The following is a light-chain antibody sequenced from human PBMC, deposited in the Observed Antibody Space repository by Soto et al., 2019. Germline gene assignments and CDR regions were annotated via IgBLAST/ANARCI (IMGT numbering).Light chain of an antibody. V-gene: IGKV3-15*01. Sequence: EIVMTQSPATLSVSPGERAALSCRASENVNQNLAWYQQKPGQAPRLLIYGASARATGIPARFSGSGSRTEFTLTIGSLQSKDFALYYCQQYNDWPLTFGGGTKVDIK. CDR3: QQYNDWPLT. J-gene: IGKJ4*01. CDR1: ENVNQN. CDR2: GAS.